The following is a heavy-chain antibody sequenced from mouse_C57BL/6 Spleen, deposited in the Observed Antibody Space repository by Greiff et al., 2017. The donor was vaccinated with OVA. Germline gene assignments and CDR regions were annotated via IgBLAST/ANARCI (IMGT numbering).Heavy chain of an antibody. J-gene: IGHJ4*01. CDR3: VRTSPKGYAMDY. CDR2: IRSKSNNYAT. V-gene: IGHV10-1*01. CDR1: GFSFNTYA. Sequence: EVQLVESGGGLVQPKGSLKLSCAASGFSFNTYAMNWFRQAPGRGLNGVAGIRSKSNNYATYYADSVKDRFTISRDDSESMLYLQMNNLKTEDTAMYYCVRTSPKGYAMDYWGQGTSVTVSS.